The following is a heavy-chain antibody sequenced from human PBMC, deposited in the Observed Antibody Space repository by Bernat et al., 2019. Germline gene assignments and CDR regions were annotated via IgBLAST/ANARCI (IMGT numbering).Heavy chain of an antibody. V-gene: IGHV3-66*01. CDR3: AREVHRRNEGYYFDN. J-gene: IGHJ4*02. CDR1: GLTVSDNY. CDR2: LYSGGST. D-gene: IGHD6-13*01. Sequence: EVQLVEFGGGLVQTGGSLRLSCAASGLTVSDNYMSWVRQAPGKGLEWVSVLYSGGSTDYADSVKGRFIISRENSKNTVYLQMNSLRVEDTAVYYCAREVHRRNEGYYFDNWGQGTLVTVSS.